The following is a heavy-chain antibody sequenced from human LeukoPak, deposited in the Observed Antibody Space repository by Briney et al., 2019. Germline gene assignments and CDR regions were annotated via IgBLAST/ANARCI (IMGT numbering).Heavy chain of an antibody. Sequence: PGGSLRLSCAASGFTFSSYGMHWVRQAPGKGLEWVAFIRYDGSNKYYADSVKGRFTISRDNSKNTLYLQMNSLRAEDTAVYYCARDAVFDAADSSSWYFGWFDPWGQGTLVTVSS. V-gene: IGHV3-30*02. CDR1: GFTFSSYG. J-gene: IGHJ5*02. D-gene: IGHD6-13*01. CDR3: ARDAVFDAADSSSWYFGWFDP. CDR2: IRYDGSNK.